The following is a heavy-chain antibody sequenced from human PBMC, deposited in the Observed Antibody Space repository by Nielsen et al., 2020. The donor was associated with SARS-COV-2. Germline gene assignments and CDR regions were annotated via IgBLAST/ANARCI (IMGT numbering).Heavy chain of an antibody. V-gene: IGHV5-51*01. Sequence: GESLKISRTGSGYNFPTYWIAWVRQMPGEGLELMGIIYPEDSDTRYRPSFEGLVTISGDKSLSTAYLQWDSLKASDTAKYFCARSPASLGSYFAFDVWGQGTMVTVSS. CDR3: ARSPASLGSYFAFDV. D-gene: IGHD1-1*01. CDR1: GYNFPTYW. CDR2: IYPEDSDT. J-gene: IGHJ3*01.